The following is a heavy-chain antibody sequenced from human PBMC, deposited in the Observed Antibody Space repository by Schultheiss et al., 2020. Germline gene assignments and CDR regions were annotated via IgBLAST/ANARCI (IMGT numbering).Heavy chain of an antibody. CDR1: GFTFSSYA. V-gene: IGHV3-23*01. D-gene: IGHD6-6*01. CDR3: ARDRAARGYYYGMDV. CDR2: ISGSGGST. Sequence: GGSLRLSCAASGFTFSSYAMSWVRQAPGKGLEWVSAISGSGGSTYYADSVKGRFTISRDNSKNTLYLQMNSLRAEDTAVYYCARDRAARGYYYGMDVWGKGTTVTFSS. J-gene: IGHJ6*04.